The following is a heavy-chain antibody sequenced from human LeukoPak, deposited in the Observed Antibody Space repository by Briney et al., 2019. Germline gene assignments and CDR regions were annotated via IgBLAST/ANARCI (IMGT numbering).Heavy chain of an antibody. D-gene: IGHD6-13*01. CDR1: GYTFTSYD. V-gene: IGHV1-18*01. CDR3: ARDPGYQDAFDI. CDR2: ISAYNGNT. Sequence: ASVKVSCKASGYTFTSYDINWVRQAPGQGLEWMGWISAYNGNTNYAQKLQGRVTMTTDTSTSTAYMELRSLRSDDTAVYYCARDPGYQDAFDIWGQGTMVTVSS. J-gene: IGHJ3*02.